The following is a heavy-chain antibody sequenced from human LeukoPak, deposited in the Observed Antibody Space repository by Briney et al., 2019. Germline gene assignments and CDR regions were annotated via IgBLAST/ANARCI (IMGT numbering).Heavy chain of an antibody. V-gene: IGHV4-4*02. CDR2: ISLTGET. CDR1: GGSISSTNW. D-gene: IGHD1-26*01. Sequence: PSETLSLTCAVSGGSISSTNWWRFVRQPPGQGLEWIGEISLTGETNYNPSLNCRVTMSLAESRNQLHLDLTLVTAADTAIYYCTRESGGFCPFGYWGQGTLVIVPP. J-gene: IGHJ4*02. CDR3: TRESGGFCPFGY.